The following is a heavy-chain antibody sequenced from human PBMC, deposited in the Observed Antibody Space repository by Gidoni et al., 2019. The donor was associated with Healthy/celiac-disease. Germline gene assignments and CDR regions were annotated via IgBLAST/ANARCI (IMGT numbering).Heavy chain of an antibody. V-gene: IGHV3-33*01. D-gene: IGHD2-15*01. CDR2: IWYDGSNK. CDR1: GFTFRSYG. Sequence: QVQLVESGGGVVQPGRSLRLSCAASGFTFRSYGMHWVRQAPGKGLEWVAVIWYDGSNKYYADSVKGRFTISRDNSKNTLYLQMNSLRAEDTAVYYCARGEDVVGDYYYYYGMDVWGQGTTVTVSS. J-gene: IGHJ6*02. CDR3: ARGEDVVGDYYYYYGMDV.